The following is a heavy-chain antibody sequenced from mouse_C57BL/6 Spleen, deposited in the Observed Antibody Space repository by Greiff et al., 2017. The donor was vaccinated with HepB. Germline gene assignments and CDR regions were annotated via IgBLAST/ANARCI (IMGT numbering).Heavy chain of an antibody. J-gene: IGHJ4*01. V-gene: IGHV1-9*01. Sequence: QVQLKESGAELMKPGASVKLSCKATGYTFTGYWIEWVKQRPGHGLEWIGEILPGSGSTNYNEKFKGKATFTADTSSNTAYMQLSSLTTEDSAIYYGARKSPYYDNYEDAMDYWGQGTSVTVSS. CDR1: GYTFTGYW. CDR2: ILPGSGST. CDR3: ARKSPYYDNYEDAMDY. D-gene: IGHD2-10*01.